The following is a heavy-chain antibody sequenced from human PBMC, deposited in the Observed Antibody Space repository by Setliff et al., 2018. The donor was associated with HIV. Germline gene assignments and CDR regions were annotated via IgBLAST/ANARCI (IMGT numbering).Heavy chain of an antibody. CDR2: INGGSGRT. Sequence: ASVKVSCKASGYTFTNSGMHWMRQAPGQRPEWLGCINGGSGRTEYSQKFQSRFTITRDTSANTDYMELSSLRSEDTAVYYCARDSAIVTTIIDHYYGMDVWGQGTTVTVSS. V-gene: IGHV1-3*01. CDR3: ARDSAIVTTIIDHYYGMDV. J-gene: IGHJ6*02. CDR1: GYTFTNSG. D-gene: IGHD5-12*01.